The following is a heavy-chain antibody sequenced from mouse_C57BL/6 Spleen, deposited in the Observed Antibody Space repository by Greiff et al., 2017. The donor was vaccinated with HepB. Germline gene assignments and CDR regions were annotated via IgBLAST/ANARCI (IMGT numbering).Heavy chain of an antibody. J-gene: IGHJ2*01. Sequence: EVKLQESGPGLVKPSQSLSLTCSVTGYSITSGYYWNWIRQFPGNKLEWMGYISYDGSNNYNPSLKNRISITRDTSKNQFFLKLNSVTTEDTATYYCERYYYGSSEYYFDYWGQGTTLTVSS. V-gene: IGHV3-6*01. CDR2: ISYDGSN. CDR3: ERYYYGSSEYYFDY. D-gene: IGHD1-1*01. CDR1: GYSITSGYY.